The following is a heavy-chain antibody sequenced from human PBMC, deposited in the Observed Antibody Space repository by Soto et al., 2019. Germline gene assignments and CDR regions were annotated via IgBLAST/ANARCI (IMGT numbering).Heavy chain of an antibody. CDR1: GGSISSSNW. CDR2: IYHSGST. V-gene: IGHV4-4*02. CDR3: ARVRVLRYFDWLWPYYYYYGMDV. J-gene: IGHJ6*02. D-gene: IGHD3-9*01. Sequence: XETLSLTCAVAGGSISSSNWWSWVRQPPVKGLEWVGEIYHSGSTNYNPSLKSRVTISVDKSKNQFSLKLSSVTAADTAVYYCARVRVLRYFDWLWPYYYYYGMDVWGQGTTVTVSS.